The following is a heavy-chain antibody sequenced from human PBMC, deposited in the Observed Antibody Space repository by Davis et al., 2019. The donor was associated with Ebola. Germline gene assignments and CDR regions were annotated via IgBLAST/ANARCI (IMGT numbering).Heavy chain of an antibody. CDR1: GFSLNTGGVA. CDR3: AHRRSGGNYCFDY. D-gene: IGHD2-15*01. J-gene: IGHJ4*02. CDR2: IYWDDEK. V-gene: IGHV2-5*02. Sequence: SGPTLFRPTHTLTLTCSFSGFSLNTGGVAVGWIRQPPGKALEWLALIYWDDEKRYSPSLKRRLTITKDTSKNQVVLRMTNMDPVDTATYYCAHRRSGGNYCFDYWGQGTLVTVSS.